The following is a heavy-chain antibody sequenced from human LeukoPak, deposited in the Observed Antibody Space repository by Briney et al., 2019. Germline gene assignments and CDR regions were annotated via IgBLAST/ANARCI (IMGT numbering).Heavy chain of an antibody. J-gene: IGHJ4*02. CDR3: ARVRCSGGSCHLIDN. CDR2: INPSGGTT. CDR1: GYTFTSYY. Sequence: GASVKVSCKASGYTFTSYYIHWVRQAPGQGLEWMGIINPSGGTTSYAQNFQGRVTMTRDTSTSTVYMEVSSLRPEDTAVYYCARVRCSGGSCHLIDNWGQGTLVTVSS. V-gene: IGHV1-46*01. D-gene: IGHD2-15*01.